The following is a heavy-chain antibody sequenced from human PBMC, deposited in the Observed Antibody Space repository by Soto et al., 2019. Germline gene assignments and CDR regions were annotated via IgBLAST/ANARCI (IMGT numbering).Heavy chain of an antibody. J-gene: IGHJ4*02. V-gene: IGHV1-18*01. D-gene: IGHD1-26*01. Sequence: QVQLVQSGAEVKKPGASVKVSCKASGYTFTSYGISWVRQAPGQGLEWMGWISAHNGNTNQAQELQGRVTMTTDTATSREYTGLRSLRSDDTAVYYCASDAAVGLFDYWGQGTLVNVS. CDR3: ASDAAVGLFDY. CDR1: GYTFTSYG. CDR2: ISAHNGNT.